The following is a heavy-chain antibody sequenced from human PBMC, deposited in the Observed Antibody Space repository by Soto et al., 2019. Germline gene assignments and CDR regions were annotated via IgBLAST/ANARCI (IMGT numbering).Heavy chain of an antibody. J-gene: IGHJ5*02. CDR2: IIPIFGTA. V-gene: IGHV1-69*13. Sequence: SVKVSCKASGGTFSSYAISWVRQAPGQGLEWMGGIIPIFGTANYAQKFQGRVTITADESTSTAYMELSSLRSEDTAVYYCARDAAAGPNWFDPWCQGTLVTVSS. CDR3: ARDAAAGPNWFDP. CDR1: GGTFSSYA. D-gene: IGHD6-13*01.